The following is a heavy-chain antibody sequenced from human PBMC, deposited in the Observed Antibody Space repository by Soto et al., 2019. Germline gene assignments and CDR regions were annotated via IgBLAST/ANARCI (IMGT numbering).Heavy chain of an antibody. CDR1: GGSFSGYY. J-gene: IGHJ5*02. CDR2: INHSGST. D-gene: IGHD2-2*01. V-gene: IGHV4-34*01. CDR3: ARTHVVVVPATAINWFDP. Sequence: QVQLQQWGAGLLKPSETLSLTCAVYGGSFSGYYWSWIRQPPGKGVEWVGEINHSGSTNYNPSLKSRVTISVDTSKNQFSLKLSSVTAADTAVYYCARTHVVVVPATAINWFDPWGQGTLVTVSS.